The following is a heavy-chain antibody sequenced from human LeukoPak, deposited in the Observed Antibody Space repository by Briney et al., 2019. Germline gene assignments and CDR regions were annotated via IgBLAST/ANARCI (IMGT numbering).Heavy chain of an antibody. CDR2: VYSSGRT. CDR1: GDSINGYY. Sequence: PSETLSLTCTVSGDSINGYYWSWIRQPPGKGLEWIAYVYSSGRTNYNPSLRSRFTISLDTPKSQISLKLTSVTAADTAVYYCAGNRNALGDTNWFDPWGPGTLVIVSS. V-gene: IGHV4-59*01. D-gene: IGHD4-17*01. J-gene: IGHJ5*02. CDR3: AGNRNALGDTNWFDP.